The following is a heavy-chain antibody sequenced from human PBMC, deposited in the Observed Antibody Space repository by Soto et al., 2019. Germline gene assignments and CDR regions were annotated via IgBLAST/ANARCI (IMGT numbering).Heavy chain of an antibody. D-gene: IGHD4-4*01. V-gene: IGHV3-11*06. CDR3: ARSSADYHNYPYYCYGRDV. CDR1: DFIFSDYY. CDR2: ISGPSFHT. Sequence: QVQLVESGGGLVKPGGSLRLSCVASDFIFSDYYMSWIRQAPGKGLEWVSCISGPSFHTNYADSVKGRFTISRDNTKNSIYLQMDSLTVEDTAIYYCARSSADYHNYPYYCYGRDVWGHGTTVTVSS. J-gene: IGHJ6*02.